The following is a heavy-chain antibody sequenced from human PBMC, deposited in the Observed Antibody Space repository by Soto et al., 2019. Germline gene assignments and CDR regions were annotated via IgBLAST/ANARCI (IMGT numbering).Heavy chain of an antibody. CDR2: ISYDGSNK. CDR3: AKTETFNGYYNAFDY. CDR1: GFTFSSYA. V-gene: IGHV3-30-3*02. D-gene: IGHD3-9*01. J-gene: IGHJ4*02. Sequence: GGSLRLSCAASGFTFSSYAMHWVRQAPGKGLEWVAVISYDGSNKYYTDSVKGRFSISRDNSNRVVYLQMGSLTAGDTAVYYCAKTETFNGYYNAFDYWGQGTRVTVSS.